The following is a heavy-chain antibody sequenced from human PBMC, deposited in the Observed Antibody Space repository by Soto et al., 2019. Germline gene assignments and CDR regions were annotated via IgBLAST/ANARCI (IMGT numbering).Heavy chain of an antibody. CDR1: GGSISSGGYS. Sequence: SETLSLTCAVSGGSISSGGYSWSWIRQPPGKGLEWIGYIYHSGNTNYNPSLKSRVTISVDTSKNQFSLKLTSVTAADTAVYYCARGGYRYYYYGMDVWGQGTTVTVSS. V-gene: IGHV4-61*08. CDR3: ARGGYRYYYYGMDV. D-gene: IGHD1-26*01. J-gene: IGHJ6*02. CDR2: IYHSGNT.